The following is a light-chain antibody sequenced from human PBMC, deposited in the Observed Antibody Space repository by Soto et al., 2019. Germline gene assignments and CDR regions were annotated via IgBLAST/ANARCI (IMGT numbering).Light chain of an antibody. V-gene: IGKV1-39*01. Sequence: DIQMTQSPSTLSGSVGDRVTITCRASQSISSYLNWYQQKPGKAPKLLIYAASSLQSGVPSRFSGSGSGTDFTLTISSLQPEDFATYYCQQSYSTPLTFGGGTKGDIK. J-gene: IGKJ4*01. CDR3: QQSYSTPLT. CDR1: QSISSY. CDR2: AAS.